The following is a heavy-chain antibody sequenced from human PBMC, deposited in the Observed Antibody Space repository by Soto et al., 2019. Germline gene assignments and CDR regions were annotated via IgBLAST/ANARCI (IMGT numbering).Heavy chain of an antibody. CDR2: INHSGST. D-gene: IGHD6-19*01. CDR3: ASIPPIAVAGTSKNLFDP. CDR1: GGSFSGYY. J-gene: IGHJ5*02. V-gene: IGHV4-34*01. Sequence: SETLSLTCAVYGGSFSGYYWSWIRQPPGKGLEWIGEINHSGSTNYNPSLKSRVTISVDTSKNQFSLKLSSVTAADTAVYYCASIPPIAVAGTSKNLFDPWGQGTLVTVSS.